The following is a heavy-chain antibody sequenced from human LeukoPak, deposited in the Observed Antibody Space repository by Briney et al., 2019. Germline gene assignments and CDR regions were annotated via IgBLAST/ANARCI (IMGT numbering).Heavy chain of an antibody. CDR3: ARVLSGYSSGWYLRVDAFDI. D-gene: IGHD6-19*01. J-gene: IGHJ3*02. V-gene: IGHV4-61*02. CDR1: GGSISSGSYY. CDR2: IYTSGST. Sequence: SQTLSLTCTGSGGSISSGSYYWRWLRQPAGKGLEWIGRIYTSGSTNYNPSLNSRVTISVDTSKNQFSLKLSSVTAADTAVYYCARVLSGYSSGWYLRVDAFDIWGQGTMVTVSS.